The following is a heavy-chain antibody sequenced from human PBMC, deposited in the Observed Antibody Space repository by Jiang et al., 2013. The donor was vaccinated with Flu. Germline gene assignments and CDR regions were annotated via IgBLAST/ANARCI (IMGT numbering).Heavy chain of an antibody. Sequence: QSGSELKEPGASVTISCKAIEYNFKCCSINWLRQAPGQGLEWMGWINVNTRRPTHAPGFAGRFVFSLDASVSTTYLQISNLKTEDTAVYYCARDLNYIHFDPWGQGTLVTVSS. CDR1: EYNFKCCS. J-gene: IGHJ5*02. D-gene: IGHD3-10*01. CDR2: INVNTRRP. V-gene: IGHV7-4-1*02. CDR3: ARDLNYIHFDP.